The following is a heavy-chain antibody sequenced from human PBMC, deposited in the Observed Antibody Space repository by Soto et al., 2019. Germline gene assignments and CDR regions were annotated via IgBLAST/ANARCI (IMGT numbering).Heavy chain of an antibody. CDR1: GYTFTRYG. Sequence: ASVKVSCKASGYTFTRYGISWGRQAPGQGLEWMGWISGYNGDTKYAQKFQGRVTMTIDTSTTTAFMELRSLTSDDTAVYYCAKNGQPPYYYYGLDVWGQGTTVTVSS. CDR3: AKNGQPPYYYYGLDV. V-gene: IGHV1-18*01. D-gene: IGHD2-8*01. J-gene: IGHJ6*02. CDR2: ISGYNGDT.